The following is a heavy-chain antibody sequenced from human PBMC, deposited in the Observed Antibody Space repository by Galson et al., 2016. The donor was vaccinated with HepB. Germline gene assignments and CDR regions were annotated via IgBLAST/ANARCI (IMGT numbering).Heavy chain of an antibody. CDR2: IWHDGSNY. D-gene: IGHD3-3*01. CDR1: GFTFHTYG. Sequence: SLRLSCAASGFTFHTYGMHWVRQAPGKGMEWLAVIWHDGSNYYYADSVRGRFTISRDNSKNTLYLQMNSLTIEDTAVYYCARDYDFLLDSWGQGTLVTVSS. J-gene: IGHJ4*02. V-gene: IGHV3-33*01. CDR3: ARDYDFLLDS.